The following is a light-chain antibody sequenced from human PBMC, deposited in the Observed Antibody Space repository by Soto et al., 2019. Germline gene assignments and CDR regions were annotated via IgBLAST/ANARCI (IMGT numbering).Light chain of an antibody. CDR2: KAS. CDR3: QQYKGYPYT. CDR1: QSVSSR. V-gene: IGKV1-5*03. Sequence: DIQMTQSPSTLSASVGDRVTITCRASQSVSSRLAWYQQKPGEAPKFLIYKASSLQTGVPSRFSGSGSGTEFTLTISSLQPDDFATYYCQQYKGYPYTFGQGTKLEIK. J-gene: IGKJ2*01.